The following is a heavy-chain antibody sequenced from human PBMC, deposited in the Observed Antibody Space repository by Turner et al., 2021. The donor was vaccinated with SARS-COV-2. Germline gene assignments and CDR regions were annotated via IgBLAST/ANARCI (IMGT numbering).Heavy chain of an antibody. V-gene: IGHV3-30*18. Sequence: QVQLVESGGGVVQPGRSLRLSCAASGFIFSSYGMHWVRQARGKGREGVAVISYDGSNRNYADSVKGRFTISRDNSKNTLYLQMSSLRAEDTAVYYCAKDRTIVVVPVTIFDYWGQGTLVTVSS. CDR1: GFIFSSYG. CDR2: ISYDGSNR. J-gene: IGHJ4*02. D-gene: IGHD2-2*01. CDR3: AKDRTIVVVPVTIFDY.